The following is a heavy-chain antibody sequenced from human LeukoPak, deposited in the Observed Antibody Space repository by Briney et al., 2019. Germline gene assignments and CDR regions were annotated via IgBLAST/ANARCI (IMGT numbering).Heavy chain of an antibody. D-gene: IGHD3-3*01. CDR2: IKQDGSEK. CDR1: EFTFSSYW. V-gene: IGHV3-7*04. J-gene: IGHJ2*01. CDR3: ARVSIYDFWSGYYTPVGWYFDL. Sequence: GGSLRLSCAASEFTFSSYWMSWVRQAPGKGLEWVANIKQDGSEKYYVDSVKGRFTISRDNAKNSLYLQMNSLRAEDTAVYYCARVSIYDFWSGYYTPVGWYFDLWGRGTLVTVSS.